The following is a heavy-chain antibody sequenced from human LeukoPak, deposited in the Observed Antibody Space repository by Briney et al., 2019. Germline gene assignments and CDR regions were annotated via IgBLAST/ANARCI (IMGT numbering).Heavy chain of an antibody. D-gene: IGHD4-17*01. CDR3: ARGGEYGDYGY. V-gene: IGHV4-59*01. CDR1: GGSISSYY. CDR2: IYYSGST. Sequence: SETLSLTCTVSGGSISSYYGSWIRQPPGKGLEWIGYIYYSGSTNYNPSLKSRVTISVDTSKNQFSLKLSSVTAADTAVYYCARGGEYGDYGYWGQGTLVTVSS. J-gene: IGHJ4*02.